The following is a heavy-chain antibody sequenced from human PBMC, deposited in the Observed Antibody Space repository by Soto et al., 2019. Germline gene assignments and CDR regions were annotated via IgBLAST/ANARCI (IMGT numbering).Heavy chain of an antibody. V-gene: IGHV3-48*01. CDR1: GFTFSSYS. CDR3: STGVAAALYNFDY. Sequence: GGSLRLSCAASGFTFSSYSMNWVRQAPGKGLEWVSYISSATTTIYYADSVKGRFTISRDDSKNTLYLQMNSLKTEDTAVYYCSTGVAAALYNFDYWGQGTLVTVSS. CDR2: ISSATTTI. J-gene: IGHJ4*02. D-gene: IGHD6-13*01.